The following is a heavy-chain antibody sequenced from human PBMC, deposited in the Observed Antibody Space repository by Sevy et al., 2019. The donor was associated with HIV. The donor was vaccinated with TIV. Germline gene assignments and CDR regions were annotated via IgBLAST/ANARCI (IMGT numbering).Heavy chain of an antibody. Sequence: GGSLRLSCAASGFTFSSYSMNWVRQAPGKGLEWVSSISSSSSYIYYANSVKGRFTISRDNAKNSLYLQMNSLRAEDTAVYYCARSVTPLHYYDSSGYYHDAIDIWGQGTMVTVSS. CDR1: GFTFSSYS. D-gene: IGHD3-22*01. V-gene: IGHV3-21*01. CDR3: ARSVTPLHYYDSSGYYHDAIDI. CDR2: ISSSSSYI. J-gene: IGHJ3*02.